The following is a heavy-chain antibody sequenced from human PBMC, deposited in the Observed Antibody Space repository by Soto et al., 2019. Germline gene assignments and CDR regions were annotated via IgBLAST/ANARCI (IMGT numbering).Heavy chain of an antibody. J-gene: IGHJ6*02. CDR3: ARGDEGGVFGVVISKNYYYGMDV. CDR1: GFTFSSYS. Sequence: PGGSLRLSCAASGFTFSSYSMNWVRQAPGKGLEWVSSISSSSSYIYYADSVKGRFTISRDNAENSLYLQMNSLRAEDTAVYYCARGDEGGVFGVVISKNYYYGMDVWGQGTTVTVSS. CDR2: ISSSSSYI. D-gene: IGHD3-3*01. V-gene: IGHV3-21*01.